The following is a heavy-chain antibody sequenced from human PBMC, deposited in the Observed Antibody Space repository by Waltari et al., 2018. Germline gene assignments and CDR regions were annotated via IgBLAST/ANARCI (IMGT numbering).Heavy chain of an antibody. Sequence: EVQLVASGGGLVKPGGSLRLSCAASGFTFDDYDMSWVRQAPGKGLEWVSRISWDGGSTYYADSVKGRFTISRDNAKNTLYLQMDRLRAEDTALYYCTIAAGPGGLDSWGQGVVVTVSS. V-gene: IGHV3-20*04. CDR3: TIAAGPGGLDS. D-gene: IGHD6-13*01. CDR1: GFTFDDYD. CDR2: ISWDGGST. J-gene: IGHJ4*03.